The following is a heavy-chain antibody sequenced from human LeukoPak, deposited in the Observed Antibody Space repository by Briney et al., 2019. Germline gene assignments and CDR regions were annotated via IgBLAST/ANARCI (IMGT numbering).Heavy chain of an antibody. CDR3: AKDLSFTSGWYGFDP. J-gene: IGHJ5*02. CDR2: ISYDGSNK. CDR1: GFTFSSYG. D-gene: IGHD6-19*01. V-gene: IGHV3-30*18. Sequence: GGSLRLSCAASGFTFSSYGMHWVRQAPGKGLEWVAVISYDGSNKYYADSVKGRFTISRDNSKNTLYLQMNSLRAEGTAVYYCAKDLSFTSGWYGFDPWGQGTLVTVSS.